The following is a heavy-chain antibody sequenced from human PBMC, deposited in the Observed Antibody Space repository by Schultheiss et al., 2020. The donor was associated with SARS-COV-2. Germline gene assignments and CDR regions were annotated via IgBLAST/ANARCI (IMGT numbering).Heavy chain of an antibody. V-gene: IGHV3-23*01. Sequence: GGSLRLSCAASGFTFSSYVMSWVRQAPGKGLEWVSAIIGSGGSTYYADSVKGRFTIARDNSKNTMYLQMNSLRAEDTAVYYCAKELGTRGADYFDYWGQGTLVTVSS. D-gene: IGHD7-27*01. J-gene: IGHJ4*02. CDR3: AKELGTRGADYFDY. CDR1: GFTFSSYV. CDR2: IIGSGGST.